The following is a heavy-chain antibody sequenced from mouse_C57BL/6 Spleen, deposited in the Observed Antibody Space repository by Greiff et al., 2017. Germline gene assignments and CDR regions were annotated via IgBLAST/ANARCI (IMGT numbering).Heavy chain of an antibody. CDR1: GFTFSDFY. Sequence: EVQRVESGGGLVQSGRSLRLSCATSGFTFSDFYMEWVRQAPGKGLEWIAASRNKANDYTTEYSASVKGRFIVSRDTSQSILYLQMNALRAEDTAIYYCARVDDGYPVGYAMDYWGQGTSATVSS. V-gene: IGHV7-1*01. CDR2: SRNKANDYTT. J-gene: IGHJ4*01. D-gene: IGHD2-3*01. CDR3: ARVDDGYPVGYAMDY.